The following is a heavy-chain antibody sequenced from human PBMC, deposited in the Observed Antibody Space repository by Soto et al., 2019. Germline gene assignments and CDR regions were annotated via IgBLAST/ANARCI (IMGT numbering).Heavy chain of an antibody. CDR2: IYHSGST. CDR1: GGSISSSNW. D-gene: IGHD5-12*01. V-gene: IGHV4-4*02. Sequence: QVQLQESGPGLVKPSGTLSLTCAVSGGSISSSNWWSWVRQPPRKGLEWIGEIYHSGSTNYNPCLKSRVTISVDKTKYQFCLKLSSVTAADTAVYYCARSSTGMATTAGGFSYGMDVWGQGTTVTVSS. J-gene: IGHJ6*02. CDR3: ARSSTGMATTAGGFSYGMDV.